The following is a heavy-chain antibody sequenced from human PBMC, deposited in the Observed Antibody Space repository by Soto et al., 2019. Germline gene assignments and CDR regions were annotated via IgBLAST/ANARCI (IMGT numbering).Heavy chain of an antibody. CDR1: GFNFRSYA. V-gene: IGHV3-30-3*01. D-gene: IGHD2-15*01. Sequence: QVQLVESGGGVVQPGRSLRLSCAASGFNFRSYAMHWVRQAPGKGLEWVAVISYDGSNKYYADSVKGRFTISRDNSKNTLYLQMNSLRTEDTAVYYCAREYCSGRNCYYLDYWGQGTLVTVSS. CDR3: AREYCSGRNCYYLDY. J-gene: IGHJ4*02. CDR2: ISYDGSNK.